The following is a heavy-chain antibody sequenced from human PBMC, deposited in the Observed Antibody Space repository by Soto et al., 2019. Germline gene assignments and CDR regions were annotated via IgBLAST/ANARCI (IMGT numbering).Heavy chain of an antibody. J-gene: IGHJ4*02. CDR2: ISGSGGST. D-gene: IGHD3-9*01. CDR1: GFTFSSYA. CDR3: ANDPPNLRYFDWLLSY. V-gene: IGHV3-23*01. Sequence: EVQLLESGGGLVQPGGSLRLSCAASGFTFSSYAMSWVRQAPGKGLEWVSAISGSGGSTYYADSVKGRFTISRDNSNNTLYLQMNSLRAEDTAVYYCANDPPNLRYFDWLLSYWGQGTLVTVSS.